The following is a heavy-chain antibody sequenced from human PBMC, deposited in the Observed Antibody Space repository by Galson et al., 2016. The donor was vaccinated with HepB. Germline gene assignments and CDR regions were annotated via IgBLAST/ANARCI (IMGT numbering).Heavy chain of an antibody. J-gene: IGHJ4*02. CDR2: ISSSGTYK. D-gene: IGHD3-10*01. V-gene: IGHV3-21*01. Sequence: SLRLSCAASGFTFASYSMNWIRQAPGKGLEWVSSISSSGTYKYHADAVKGRFSISRDNAKNSLYLEMSSLRAEDTAVYYCARDESYGSGKADYWGQGTLVSVSS. CDR1: GFTFASYS. CDR3: ARDESYGSGKADY.